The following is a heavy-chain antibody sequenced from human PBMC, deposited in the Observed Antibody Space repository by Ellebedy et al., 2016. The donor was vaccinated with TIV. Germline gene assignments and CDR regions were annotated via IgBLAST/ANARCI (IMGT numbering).Heavy chain of an antibody. J-gene: IGHJ5*02. CDR1: GFTFSSYA. D-gene: IGHD6-19*01. CDR2: FSGDGHST. Sequence: GESLKISCAASGFTFSSYAMTWVRQAPGKGLEWVSGFSGDGHSTYYADSVKGRFTISGDNSKNTLYLQMNSLRTEDTAVYYCAKAYSTGYYLGRFDPWGQGALVTVSS. V-gene: IGHV3-23*01. CDR3: AKAYSTGYYLGRFDP.